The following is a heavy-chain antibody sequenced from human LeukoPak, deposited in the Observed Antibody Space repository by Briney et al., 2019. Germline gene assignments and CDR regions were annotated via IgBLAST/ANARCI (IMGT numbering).Heavy chain of an antibody. CDR2: LYSGGNT. D-gene: IGHD5-12*01. V-gene: IGHV3-53*05. J-gene: IGHJ6*03. CDR3: AKDGVYSGYDLFDGGYYYMDV. Sequence: GGSLRLSCAVSGFTVSSNYMSWVRQAPGKGLEWVSVLYSGGNTYYADSVKGRFTVSRDNSKNTLYLQMNSLRAEDTAVYYCAKDGVYSGYDLFDGGYYYMDVWGKGTTVTVSS. CDR1: GFTVSSNY.